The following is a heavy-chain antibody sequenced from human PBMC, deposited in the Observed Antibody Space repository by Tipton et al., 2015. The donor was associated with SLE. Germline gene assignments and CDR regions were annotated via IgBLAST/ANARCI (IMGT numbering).Heavy chain of an antibody. J-gene: IGHJ4*02. CDR1: GFTFSSYA. D-gene: IGHD6-13*01. V-gene: IGHV3-23*03. Sequence: GSLRLSCAASGFTFSSYAMSWVRQAPGKGLEWVSVIYSGGSSTYYVDSVKGRFTISRDNSKNTLYLQMNSLRAEDTAVYYCARSQWSSPDYWGQGTLATVSA. CDR3: ARSQWSSPDY. CDR2: IYSGGSST.